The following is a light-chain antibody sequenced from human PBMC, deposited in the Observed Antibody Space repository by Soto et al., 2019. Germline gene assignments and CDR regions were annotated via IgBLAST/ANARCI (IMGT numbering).Light chain of an antibody. CDR1: QSVSSSY. CDR2: VAS. V-gene: IGKV3-20*01. J-gene: IGKJ5*01. CDR3: QQYGSSPIT. Sequence: EIVLTQAAGTLSLSPGERATLSCRASQSVSSSYLAWYQQRPGQAPRLLIYVASNRATGTPDRFSGSGSGTDFTLTISRLEPEDFAVYYCQQYGSSPITFGQGTRLEIK.